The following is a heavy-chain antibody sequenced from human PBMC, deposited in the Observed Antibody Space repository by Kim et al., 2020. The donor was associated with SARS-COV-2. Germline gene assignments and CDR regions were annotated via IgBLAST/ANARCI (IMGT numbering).Heavy chain of an antibody. J-gene: IGHJ6*02. D-gene: IGHD2-2*01. V-gene: IGHV3-30*18. CDR3: AKDQRLGCSSTSCSYGLDV. CDR1: GFRFSNYG. Sequence: GGSLRLSCAASGFRFSNYGMHWVRQAPGKGLEWVADISYDGSNEYYADSVKGRFTTSRDSSKNTLYLQMNSLKTEDTAMYYCAKDQRLGCSSTSCSYGLDVWGQGTTVAVSS. CDR2: ISYDGSNE.